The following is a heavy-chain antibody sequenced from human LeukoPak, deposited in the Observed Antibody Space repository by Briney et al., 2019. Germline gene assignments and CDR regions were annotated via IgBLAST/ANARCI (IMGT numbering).Heavy chain of an antibody. Sequence: SETLSLTCTVSGYSISSGYYWGWIRQPPGKGLEWIGSIYHSGRTFYNPSLKSRVTISVDTSKNQFSLKLSSVTAADTAVYYCARGPVPYYYDSGSRRDVWGKGTTVTISS. D-gene: IGHD3-10*01. CDR3: ARGPVPYYYDSGSRRDV. J-gene: IGHJ6*04. V-gene: IGHV4-38-2*02. CDR1: GYSISSGYY. CDR2: IYHSGRT.